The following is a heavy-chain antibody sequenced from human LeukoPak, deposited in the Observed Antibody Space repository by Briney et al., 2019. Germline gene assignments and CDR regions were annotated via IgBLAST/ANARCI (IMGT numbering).Heavy chain of an antibody. CDR1: GYTFTGYY. CDR3: ARFNWNYPLDY. V-gene: IGHV1-2*06. CDR2: INPNSGGT. D-gene: IGHD1-7*01. Sequence: ASVKVSCKASGYTFTGYYMDWVRQAPGQGLEWMGRINPNSGGTNYAQKFQGRVTMTRDTSISTAYMELSRLRSDDTAVYYCARFNWNYPLDYWGQGTLVTVSS. J-gene: IGHJ4*02.